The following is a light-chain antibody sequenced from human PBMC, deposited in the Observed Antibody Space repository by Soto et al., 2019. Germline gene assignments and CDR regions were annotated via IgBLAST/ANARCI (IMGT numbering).Light chain of an antibody. CDR1: QSVSSY. CDR3: QQRSNSPLT. V-gene: IGKV3-11*01. CDR2: DAS. Sequence: IVLTQSPATLSLSPGERATLSCRASQSVSSYLAWYQQKPGQAPRLPIYDASNRATGIPARFSGSGSGTDFTLTISSLEPEDFAVYYCQQRSNSPLTFGGGTKVVIK. J-gene: IGKJ4*01.